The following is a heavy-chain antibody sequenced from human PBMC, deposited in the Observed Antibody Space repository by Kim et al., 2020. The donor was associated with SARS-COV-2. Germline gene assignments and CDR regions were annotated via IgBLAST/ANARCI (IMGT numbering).Heavy chain of an antibody. CDR1: GPSVSTYG. CDR2: ISSSGNTL. CDR3: ARETKHYYSFYGMDA. V-gene: IGHV3-21*06. J-gene: IGHJ6*02. Sequence: GGSLRLSCVASGPSVSTYGLNWVRQAPGKGLEWVAFISSSGNTLHYTDSVRGRFIISREKAKSSLYLEMNSLRAEDTAVYFCARETKHYYSFYGMDAWGQGPTVIVSS.